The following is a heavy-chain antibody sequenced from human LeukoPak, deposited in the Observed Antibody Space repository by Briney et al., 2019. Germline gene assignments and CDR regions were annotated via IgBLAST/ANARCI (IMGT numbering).Heavy chain of an antibody. CDR1: GYSFTDYY. D-gene: IGHD3-22*01. CDR3: ARAKGYYDSSGYRNDGTFDN. V-gene: IGHV1-2*02. Sequence: GASVTVSCKASGYSFTDYYMHWLRPAPGQGLGRMGWFSPNSGVTKYSPKFQGRGTITRNTSITTAFMDLSRLTSDDTAVYYCARAKGYYDSSGYRNDGTFDNWGQGTLVTVSS. CDR2: FSPNSGVT. J-gene: IGHJ4*02.